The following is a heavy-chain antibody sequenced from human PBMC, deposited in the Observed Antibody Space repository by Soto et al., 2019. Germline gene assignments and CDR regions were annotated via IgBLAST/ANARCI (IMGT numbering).Heavy chain of an antibody. CDR1: GYTLTELS. D-gene: IGHD5-18*01. V-gene: IGHV1-24*01. CDR3: ATFLYSYGYYYYGMEV. Sequence: QVQLVQSGAEGKKPGASVKVSCKVSGYTLTELSMHWVRQAPGKGLEWRGGFDPEDGETIYAQKFQGRVTMTEDTCTDTAYMELSSLRSEDTAVYYCATFLYSYGYYYYGMEVWGQGTTVTVSS. J-gene: IGHJ6*02. CDR2: FDPEDGET.